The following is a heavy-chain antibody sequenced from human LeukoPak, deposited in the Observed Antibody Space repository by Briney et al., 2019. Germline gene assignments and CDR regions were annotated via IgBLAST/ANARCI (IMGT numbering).Heavy chain of an antibody. D-gene: IGHD3-9*01. V-gene: IGHV1-18*01. CDR3: ARGNLRYFDWLPQANWFDP. CDR1: GYTFTSYG. Sequence: ASVKVSCKASGYTFTSYGISWVRQAPGQGLEWMGWISAYNGNTNYAQKLQGRVTITTDTSTSTAYMELRSLRSDDTAVYYCARGNLRYFDWLPQANWFDPWGQGTLVTVSS. J-gene: IGHJ5*02. CDR2: ISAYNGNT.